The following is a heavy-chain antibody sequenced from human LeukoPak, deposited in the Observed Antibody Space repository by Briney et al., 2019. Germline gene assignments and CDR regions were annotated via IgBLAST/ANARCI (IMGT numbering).Heavy chain of an antibody. CDR1: GGSFSGYY. D-gene: IGHD3-10*01. CDR2: INHSGST. J-gene: IGHJ6*02. V-gene: IGHV4-34*01. CDR3: ARDGSVRGVIRGYYYYYGMDV. Sequence: SETLSLTCAVYGGSFSGYYWSWIRQPPGKGLEWIGEINHSGSTNYNPSLKSRVTISVDTSKNQFSLKLSSVTAADTAVYYCARDGSVRGVIRGYYYYYGMDVWGQGTTVTVSS.